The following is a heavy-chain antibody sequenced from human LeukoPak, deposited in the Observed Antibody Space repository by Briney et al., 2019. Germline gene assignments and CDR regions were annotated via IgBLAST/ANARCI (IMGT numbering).Heavy chain of an antibody. V-gene: IGHV3-20*04. CDR3: ARGAAYYYDSSGYYLFDY. D-gene: IGHD3-22*01. J-gene: IGHJ4*02. CDR1: GFTFDDYG. Sequence: GGSLRLSCAASGFTFDDYGMSWVRQAPGEGLEWVSGINWNGGSTGYADSVKGRFTISRDNAKNSLYLQMNSLRAEDTALYYCARGAAYYYDSSGYYLFDYWGQGTLVTVSS. CDR2: INWNGGST.